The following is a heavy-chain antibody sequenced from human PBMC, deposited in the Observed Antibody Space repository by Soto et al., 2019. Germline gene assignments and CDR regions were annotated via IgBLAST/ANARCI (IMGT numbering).Heavy chain of an antibody. V-gene: IGHV3-66*01. D-gene: IGHD3-10*01. J-gene: IGHJ4*02. CDR1: GFTVSNYH. CDR3: ARSGGGLDY. CDR2: VYADGAT. Sequence: EVQLVESGGGLVQPGESLRLSCAASGFTVSNYHMTWVRQAPGKGLEWVSAVYADGATSHADSVKDRFTVSRDNSRNTLKVQMGGLGAEDTAGSYCARSGGGLDYWGQGTLVTVSS.